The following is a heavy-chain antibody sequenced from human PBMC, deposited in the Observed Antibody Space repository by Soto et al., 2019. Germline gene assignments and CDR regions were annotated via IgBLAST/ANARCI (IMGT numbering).Heavy chain of an antibody. J-gene: IGHJ6*02. V-gene: IGHV4-31*03. CDR1: GGSISSGGYY. D-gene: IGHD3-3*01. Sequence: SETLSLTCTVSGGSISSGGYYWSWIRQHPGKGLEWIGYIYYSGSTYYNPSLKSRVTISVDTSKNQFSLKLSSVTAADTAVYYCARAFREGWQYYDFWSGYFAPNYGMDVWGQGTTVTV. CDR2: IYYSGST. CDR3: ARAFREGWQYYDFWSGYFAPNYGMDV.